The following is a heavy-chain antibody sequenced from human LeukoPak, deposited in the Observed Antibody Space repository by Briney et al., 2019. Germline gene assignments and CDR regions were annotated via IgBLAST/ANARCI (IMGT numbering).Heavy chain of an antibody. CDR1: GFTFSSYA. CDR3: AKEGLLLWFGELSGFDY. D-gene: IGHD3-10*01. Sequence: GGSPRLSCAASGFTFSSYAMSWVRQAPGKGLEWVSGISGSGGSTNYADSVKGRFTISRDNSKNTLYLQMNSLRAEDTAVYYCAKEGLLLWFGELSGFDYWGQGTLVTVSS. CDR2: ISGSGGST. V-gene: IGHV3-23*01. J-gene: IGHJ4*02.